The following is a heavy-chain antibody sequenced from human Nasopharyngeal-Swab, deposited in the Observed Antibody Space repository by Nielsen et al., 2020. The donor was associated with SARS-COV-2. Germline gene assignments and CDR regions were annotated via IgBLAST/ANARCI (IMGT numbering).Heavy chain of an antibody. D-gene: IGHD1-26*01. CDR2: FDPEDGET. J-gene: IGHJ6*02. CDR1: GYTLTELS. V-gene: IGHV1-24*01. Sequence: ASVKVSCKVSGYTLTELSMHWVRQAPGKGLEWMGGFDPEDGETIYAQKFQGRVTMTEDTSTDTAYMELSSLRSEDTAVYYCATGINSGSYKLYYYGMDVWGQGTTVTVSS. CDR3: ATGINSGSYKLYYYGMDV.